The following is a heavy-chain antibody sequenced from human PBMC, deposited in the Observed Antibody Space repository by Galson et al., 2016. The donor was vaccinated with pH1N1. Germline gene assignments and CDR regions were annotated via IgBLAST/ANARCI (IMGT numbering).Heavy chain of an antibody. V-gene: IGHV3-7*01. Sequence: SLRLSCAASGFTFKSYWMSWVRQAPGKGLEWVAYIKQDESEKYYVDSVMGRFTVSRDNAKNSLYLQMNSLRAEDTAVYYCARDYIQWRVFTPGDVFDIWGQGTMVAVSS. D-gene: IGHD6-13*01. CDR2: IKQDESEK. J-gene: IGHJ3*02. CDR1: GFTFKSYW. CDR3: ARDYIQWRVFTPGDVFDI.